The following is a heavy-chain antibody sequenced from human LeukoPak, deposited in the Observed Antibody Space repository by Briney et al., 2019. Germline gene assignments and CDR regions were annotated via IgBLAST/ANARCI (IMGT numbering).Heavy chain of an antibody. J-gene: IGHJ3*02. D-gene: IGHD3-10*01. CDR1: GFTVSTNY. V-gene: IGHV3-53*01. Sequence: GGSLRLSCAASGFTVSTNYITWVRQAPGKGLEWVSVMYSGGITYYADSVKGRFTISRDNSKNTVYLQMNSLRAEDTAVYYCARGTDYGSGNYVPFFAFDIWGQGTMVTVSS. CDR2: MYSGGIT. CDR3: ARGTDYGSGNYVPFFAFDI.